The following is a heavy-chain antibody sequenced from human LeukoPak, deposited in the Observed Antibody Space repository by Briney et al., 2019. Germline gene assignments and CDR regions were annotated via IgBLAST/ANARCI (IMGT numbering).Heavy chain of an antibody. V-gene: IGHV3-23*01. CDR2: ISGSGGST. D-gene: IGHD1-26*01. CDR1: GFTFSSYA. CDR3: ARGRQNSGSYSDAFDI. J-gene: IGHJ3*02. Sequence: GGSLRLSCAASGFTFSSYAMSWVRQAPGKGLEWVSAISGSGGSTYYADSVKGRFTISRDNSKNTLYLQMNSLRAEDTAVYYCARGRQNSGSYSDAFDIWGQGTMVTVSS.